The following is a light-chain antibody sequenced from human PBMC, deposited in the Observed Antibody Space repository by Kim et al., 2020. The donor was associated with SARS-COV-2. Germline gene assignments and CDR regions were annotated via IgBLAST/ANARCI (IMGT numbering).Light chain of an antibody. CDR2: DAS. Sequence: PGERATLSCRVSQSVATYLAWYQQTPGQAPSLLIYDASKRATGIPARFRGSGSGTDFTLTIGTLEPEDSAVYYCKQRGNFGQGTRLEIK. V-gene: IGKV3-11*01. CDR3: KQRGN. CDR1: QSVATY. J-gene: IGKJ5*01.